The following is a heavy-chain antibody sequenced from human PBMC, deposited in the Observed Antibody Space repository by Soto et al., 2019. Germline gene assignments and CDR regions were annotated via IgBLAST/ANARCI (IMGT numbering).Heavy chain of an antibody. J-gene: IGHJ4*02. Sequence: QVQLVQSGAEVKKPGSSVKVSCTASRGTFSYNTISWVRQAPGQGLEWMGRVIPMVGMSSYAQKFQGRLTITADKSTSTGYMGLNSLRPEDTAVYYCATNYGSGSTHFDYWGQGTLVTVSS. CDR3: ATNYGSGSTHFDY. D-gene: IGHD3-10*01. CDR2: VIPMVGMS. CDR1: RGTFSYNT. V-gene: IGHV1-69*02.